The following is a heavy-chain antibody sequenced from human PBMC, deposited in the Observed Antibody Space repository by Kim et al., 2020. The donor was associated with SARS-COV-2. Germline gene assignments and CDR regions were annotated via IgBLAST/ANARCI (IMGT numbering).Heavy chain of an antibody. CDR3: ARVGGGNVGGAFDI. J-gene: IGHJ3*02. CDR2: ISYDGSNK. CDR1: GFTFSSYA. V-gene: IGHV3-30*04. D-gene: IGHD2-15*01. Sequence: GGSLRLSCAASGFTFSSYAMHWVRQAPGKGLEWVAVISYDGSNKYYADSVKGRFTISRDNSKNTLYLQMNSLRAEDTAVYYCARVGGGNVGGAFDIWGQGKMVTVSS.